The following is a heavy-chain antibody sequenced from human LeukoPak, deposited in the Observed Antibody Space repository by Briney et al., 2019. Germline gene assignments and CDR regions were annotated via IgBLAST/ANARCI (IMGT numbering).Heavy chain of an antibody. D-gene: IGHD3-10*01. V-gene: IGHV3-48*03. CDR1: GFTFSSYE. CDR2: ISSSGSTI. CDR3: ARDRGFGDLGVDY. Sequence: GGSLRFSCAASGFTFSSYEMNWVRQAPGKGLEWVSYISSSGSTIYYADSVKGRFTISRDNAKNSLYLQMNSLRAEDTAVYYCARDRGFGDLGVDYWGQGTLVTVSS. J-gene: IGHJ4*02.